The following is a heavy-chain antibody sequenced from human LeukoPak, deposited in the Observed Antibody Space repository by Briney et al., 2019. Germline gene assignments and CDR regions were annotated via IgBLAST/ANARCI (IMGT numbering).Heavy chain of an antibody. CDR3: ASSGYYDSSGWLQGFDY. D-gene: IGHD3-22*01. CDR1: GGSTSSSNW. J-gene: IGHJ4*02. Sequence: SGTLSLTCAVSGGSTSSSNWWSWVRQPPGKGLEWIGEIYHSGSTNYNPSLKSRVTISVDKSKNQFSLKLSSVTAADTAVYYCASSGYYDSSGWLQGFDYWGQGTLVTVSS. CDR2: IYHSGST. V-gene: IGHV4-4*02.